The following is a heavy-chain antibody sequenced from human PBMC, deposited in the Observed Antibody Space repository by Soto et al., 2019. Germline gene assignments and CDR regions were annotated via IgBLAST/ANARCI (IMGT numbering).Heavy chain of an antibody. CDR2: ISISGGTI. CDR1: GFTFSDYY. J-gene: IGHJ4*02. V-gene: IGHV3-11*01. CDR3: ARERARVFDS. Sequence: QVQLVESGGGLVKPGGSLRLSCAASGFTFSDYYMSWIHQAPGKGLEWLSYISISGGTIYYADSVKGRFSISRDNAKNSLYLQLSSLRAEDTAVYFCARERARVFDSWGQETLVTVSS.